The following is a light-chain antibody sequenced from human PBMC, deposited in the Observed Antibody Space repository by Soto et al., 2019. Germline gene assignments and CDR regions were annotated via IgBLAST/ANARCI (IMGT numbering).Light chain of an antibody. CDR2: TTS. V-gene: IGKV1-39*01. Sequence: DIPMTQSPSSLSASVGDRVTISCRASRGISRNLNWYRQKPGTDPQLLISTTSSLQSGVPSRFSGTGSGTDFTLTISSLQPEDFATYFCQQTYDTPHTFGQGTQVEIK. CDR3: QQTYDTPHT. CDR1: RGISRN. J-gene: IGKJ1*01.